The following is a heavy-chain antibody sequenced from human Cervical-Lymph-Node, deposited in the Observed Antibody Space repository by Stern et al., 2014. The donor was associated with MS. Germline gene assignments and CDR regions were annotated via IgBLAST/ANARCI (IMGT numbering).Heavy chain of an antibody. CDR2: INPGHGSP. CDR1: GYTFINYA. Sequence: QVQLVQSGAEVKKPGASVKVSCKASGYTFINYALHWVRQAPGQRLEWMGWINPGHGSPKYSEKFQGRVTFTRDTSASKAYMELSSLRSEDTAVYYCARDVYCTSTSCYTRGEHYYYYGMDVWGQGTTVTVSS. D-gene: IGHD2-2*02. V-gene: IGHV1-3*01. CDR3: ARDVYCTSTSCYTRGEHYYYYGMDV. J-gene: IGHJ6*02.